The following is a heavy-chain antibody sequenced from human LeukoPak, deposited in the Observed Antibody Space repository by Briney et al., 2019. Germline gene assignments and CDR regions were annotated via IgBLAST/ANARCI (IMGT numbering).Heavy chain of an antibody. Sequence: SETLSLTCTVSGGSISSYYWSWIRQPPGKGLEWIGYIYCSGSTNYNPSLKSRVTMSVDTSKNQFSLKLSSVTAADTAVYYCARDARYSYGLNSDAFDIWGQGTMVTVSS. CDR2: IYCSGST. CDR3: ARDARYSYGLNSDAFDI. CDR1: GGSISSYY. D-gene: IGHD5-18*01. V-gene: IGHV4-59*01. J-gene: IGHJ3*02.